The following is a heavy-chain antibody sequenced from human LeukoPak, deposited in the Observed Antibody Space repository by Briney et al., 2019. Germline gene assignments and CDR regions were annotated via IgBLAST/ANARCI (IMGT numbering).Heavy chain of an antibody. V-gene: IGHV4-39*07. D-gene: IGHD3-3*01. Sequence: PSETLSLTCTVSGGSISSSSYYWGWIRQPPGKGLEWIGSIYYSGSTYYNPSLKSRVTISVDTSKNQFSLKLSSVTAANTAVYYCARVSRYYDFWSGSLEGYYYYMDVWGKGTTVTVSS. CDR3: ARVSRYYDFWSGSLEGYYYYMDV. CDR1: GGSISSSSYY. J-gene: IGHJ6*03. CDR2: IYYSGST.